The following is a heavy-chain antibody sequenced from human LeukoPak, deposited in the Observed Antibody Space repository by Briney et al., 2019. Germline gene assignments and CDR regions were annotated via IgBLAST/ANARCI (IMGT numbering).Heavy chain of an antibody. Sequence: GGSLRLSCAASGFTFSSHDMHWVRQPTGKGLEWGSVIGTAGNTYYTDSVKGRFTISRENAKNSLYLQMDNLRAEDTAVYYCARSKSYSSGWTDFDCWGQGTLVTVSS. CDR2: IGTAGNT. CDR3: ARSKSYSSGWTDFDC. CDR1: GFTFSSHD. D-gene: IGHD6-19*01. V-gene: IGHV3-13*01. J-gene: IGHJ4*02.